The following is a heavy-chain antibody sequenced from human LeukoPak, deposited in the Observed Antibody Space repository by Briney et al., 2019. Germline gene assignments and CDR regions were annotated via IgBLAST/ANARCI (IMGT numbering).Heavy chain of an antibody. D-gene: IGHD1-26*01. CDR2: IYTSGSA. CDR3: ARAPLSGTYYTDAFDI. Sequence: SETLSLTCTVSGYSISDGFYWDWIRQTPGKGLEWIGRIYTSGSANYNPSLKSRVTMSVDASKNQFSLTLTSVTAADTAVYFCARAPLSGTYYTDAFDIWGQGTMVTVSS. CDR1: GYSISDGFY. V-gene: IGHV4-38-2*02. J-gene: IGHJ3*02.